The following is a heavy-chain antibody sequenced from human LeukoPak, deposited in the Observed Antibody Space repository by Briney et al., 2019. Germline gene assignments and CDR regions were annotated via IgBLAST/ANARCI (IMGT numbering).Heavy chain of an antibody. CDR1: GYSFTSYW. V-gene: IGHV1-3*01. J-gene: IGHJ4*02. D-gene: IGHD1-26*01. CDR3: ARDRWWEPTDFSFDY. Sequence: GESLKISCKGSGYSFTSYWIGWVRQAPGQRLEWMGWINAGNGNTKYSQKFQGRVTITRDTSASTAYMELSSLRSEDTAVYYCARDRWWEPTDFSFDYWGQGTLVTVSS. CDR2: INAGNGNT.